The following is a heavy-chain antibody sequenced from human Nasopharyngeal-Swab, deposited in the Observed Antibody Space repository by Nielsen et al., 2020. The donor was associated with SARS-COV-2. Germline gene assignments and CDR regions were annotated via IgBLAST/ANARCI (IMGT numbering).Heavy chain of an antibody. CDR2: IYYSGST. J-gene: IGHJ6*03. D-gene: IGHD3-10*01. CDR3: ARERGRGGIWNYYYYYMDV. V-gene: IGHV4-39*07. Sequence: WIRQPPGKGLEWIGSIYYSGSTYYNPSLKSRVTISVDTSKNQFSLKLSSVTAAETAVYYCARERGRGGIWNYYYYYMDVWGKGTTVTVSS.